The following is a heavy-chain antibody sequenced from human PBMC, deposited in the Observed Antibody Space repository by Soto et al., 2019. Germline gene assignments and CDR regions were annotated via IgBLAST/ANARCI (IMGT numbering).Heavy chain of an antibody. CDR1: GFTFSSYA. Sequence: GGSLRLSCAASGFTFSSYAMHWVRQAPGKGLEYVSAISSNGGSTYYANSVKGRFTISRDNSKNTLYLQMGSLRAEDMAVYYCARDRPIGDAFDIWGQGTMVTVSS. J-gene: IGHJ3*02. CDR2: ISSNGGST. D-gene: IGHD2-21*01. CDR3: ARDRPIGDAFDI. V-gene: IGHV3-64*01.